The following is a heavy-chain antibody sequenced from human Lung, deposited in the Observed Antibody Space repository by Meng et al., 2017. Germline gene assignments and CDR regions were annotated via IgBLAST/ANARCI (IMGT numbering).Heavy chain of an antibody. D-gene: IGHD2-2*01. Sequence: VPLQASGPGRVRPSGTLSLTCGVSGGSISSSNWWSWVRQPPGKGLEWIGEIYHSGGTKYNPSLKSRVTISVDKSKNQFSLKLSSVTAADTAVYYCARGLGEAVVPRTMFDFWGQGTLVTVSS. CDR1: GGSISSSNW. CDR3: ARGLGEAVVPRTMFDF. J-gene: IGHJ4*02. CDR2: IYHSGGT. V-gene: IGHV4-4*02.